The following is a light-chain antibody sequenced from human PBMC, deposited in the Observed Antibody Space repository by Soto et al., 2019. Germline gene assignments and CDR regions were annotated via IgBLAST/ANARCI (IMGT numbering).Light chain of an antibody. Sequence: IVLTQSPGTLSLSPGERATLSCRASQSVSSTYIAWYQQNPGQAPRLLIYGASSRATGIPDRFRGSGSGTDFTPTISRLEPEDFAVYFCQQYGRSPPFTFGQGTKVEIK. J-gene: IGKJ2*01. CDR1: QSVSSTY. CDR3: QQYGRSPPFT. CDR2: GAS. V-gene: IGKV3-20*01.